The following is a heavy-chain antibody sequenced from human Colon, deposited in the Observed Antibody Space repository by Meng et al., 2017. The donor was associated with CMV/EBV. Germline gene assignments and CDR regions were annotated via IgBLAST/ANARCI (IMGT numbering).Heavy chain of an antibody. CDR1: GCTFSTYR. V-gene: IGHV3-30*02. Sequence: SRAASGCTFSTYRIHWVRQAPGKGREGLSFTRYDGSDTDYADSVKGRVTVSRDNSQNTLYLHMNSLRVEDSAVYYCAKAHDIVISRGMDVWGQGTTVTVSS. J-gene: IGHJ6*02. CDR2: TRYDGSDT. CDR3: AKAHDIVISRGMDV. D-gene: IGHD2/OR15-2a*01.